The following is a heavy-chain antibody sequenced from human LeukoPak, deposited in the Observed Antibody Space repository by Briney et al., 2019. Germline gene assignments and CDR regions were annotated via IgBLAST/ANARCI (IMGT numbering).Heavy chain of an antibody. CDR1: GDSVSRGSYY. Sequence: KTSETLSLTCTVSGDSVSRGSYYWSWIRQPPGKGLEWIGYIYYSGSTNYNPSLKSRVTISVDTAKNQFSLKLTSVTAADTAVYYCARSQDSSGYSPFDCWGQGTLVTVSS. V-gene: IGHV4-61*01. CDR3: ARSQDSSGYSPFDC. D-gene: IGHD3-22*01. J-gene: IGHJ4*02. CDR2: IYYSGST.